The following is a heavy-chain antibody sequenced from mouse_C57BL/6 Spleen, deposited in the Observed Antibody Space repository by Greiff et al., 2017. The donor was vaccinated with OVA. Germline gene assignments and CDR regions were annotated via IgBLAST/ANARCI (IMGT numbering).Heavy chain of an antibody. CDR3: AREGYNPYFDY. CDR2: ISPNNGGT. Sequence: EVQLQQSGPELVKPGASVKIPCKASGYTSTDYNMDWVKQSHGKSLEWIGDISPNNGGTIYNQKFKGKATLTVDKSSSTAYMELRSLTSEDTAVYYCAREGYNPYFDYWGQGTTLTVSS. CDR1: GYTSTDYN. V-gene: IGHV1-18*01. J-gene: IGHJ2*01. D-gene: IGHD2-2*01.